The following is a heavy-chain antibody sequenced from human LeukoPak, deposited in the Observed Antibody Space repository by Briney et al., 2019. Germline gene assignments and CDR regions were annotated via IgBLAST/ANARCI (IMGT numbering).Heavy chain of an antibody. D-gene: IGHD5-18*01. CDR2: INAGNGNT. V-gene: IGHV1-3*01. CDR1: GYTFTSYA. J-gene: IGHJ6*04. Sequence: ASVKVSREASGYTFTSYAMRWVRQAPGQRLEWMGWINAGNGNTKYSEKFQGRVTITRDTSASTASMELSSLRSEDTAVYYCAREGYSYGSSYYVMDVWGKGTTVTVSS. CDR3: AREGYSYGSSYYVMDV.